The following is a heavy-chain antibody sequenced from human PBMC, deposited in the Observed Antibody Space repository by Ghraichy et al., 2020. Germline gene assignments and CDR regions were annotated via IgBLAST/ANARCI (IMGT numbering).Heavy chain of an antibody. CDR2: INHSGTT. CDR3: ARGRGYSGYDLPLHY. Sequence: SETLSLTCVVYGGSFSGYYWSWIRQPPGKGLEWIGEINHSGTTNYNPSLKSRVTISVDTSKTQFSLKLSSVTAADTAVYYCARGRGYSGYDLPLHYWGQGALVTVSS. J-gene: IGHJ4*02. D-gene: IGHD5-12*01. CDR1: GGSFSGYY. V-gene: IGHV4-34*01.